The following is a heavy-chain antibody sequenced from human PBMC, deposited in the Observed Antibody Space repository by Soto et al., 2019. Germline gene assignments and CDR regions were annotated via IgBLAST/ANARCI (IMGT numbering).Heavy chain of an antibody. CDR1: GGSFSAYH. D-gene: IGHD2-2*01. CDR3: ARGECSSNYCFTRWALDI. Sequence: QVQLQQSGAGLLKPSETLSLTCAVSGGSFSAYHWTWIRQTPGKGLEWIGEISYSGSTNYKPSLKSRVTISADPSKKQFSLNLTSMTAADSGVYYCARGECSSNYCFTRWALDIWGQGTVVTVSS. CDR2: ISYSGST. J-gene: IGHJ3*02. V-gene: IGHV4-34*01.